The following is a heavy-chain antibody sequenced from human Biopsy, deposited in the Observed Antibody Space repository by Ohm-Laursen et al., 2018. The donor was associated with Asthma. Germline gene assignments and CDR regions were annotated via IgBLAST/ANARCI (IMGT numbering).Heavy chain of an antibody. CDR3: ASESYLRGFGHTLDL. CDR2: ILSDGGEP. D-gene: IGHD5-12*01. CDR1: GFTFRHYA. J-gene: IGHJ5*02. Sequence: SLRLSCAASGFTFRHYALHWVRQAPGKGLEWVAFILSDGGEPSYADSVKGRFSISRDNSKSTVYLQMDSLRAGDTAVYYCASESYLRGFGHTLDLWGQGTQVTFS. V-gene: IGHV3-33*01.